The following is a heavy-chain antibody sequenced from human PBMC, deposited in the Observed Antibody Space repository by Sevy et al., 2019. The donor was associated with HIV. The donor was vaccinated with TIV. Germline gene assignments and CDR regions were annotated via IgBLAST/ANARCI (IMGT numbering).Heavy chain of an antibody. D-gene: IGHD2-21*01. CDR3: AKKGCDGYNIPIDY. CDR2: IGYDGSNQ. CDR1: GFTFSSYG. V-gene: IGHV3-33*06. J-gene: IGHJ4*02. Sequence: GGSLRLSCAASGFTFSSYGMHWVRQAPGKALEWVAVIGYDGSNQYYADSVKGRFTISRDNSKNTLYLQMNSMRYEDTAVYYCAKKGCDGYNIPIDYWGQGTLVTVSS.